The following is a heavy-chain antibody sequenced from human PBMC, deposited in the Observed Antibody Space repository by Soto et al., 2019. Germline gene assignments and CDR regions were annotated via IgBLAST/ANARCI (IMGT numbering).Heavy chain of an antibody. V-gene: IGHV1-69*08. Sequence: QVQLVQSGAEVKKPGSSVKVSCKASGGTFSTYTITWVRQAPGQGLEWMGRLIPIIGIINYAQKFQGRVNISADKFTGTAYMELTGLRSDDTAVYYCAGDPDSHYDDSHASSYPWGQGTLVTVSS. J-gene: IGHJ5*02. CDR1: GGTFSTYT. CDR2: LIPIIGII. D-gene: IGHD4-4*01. CDR3: AGDPDSHYDDSHASSYP.